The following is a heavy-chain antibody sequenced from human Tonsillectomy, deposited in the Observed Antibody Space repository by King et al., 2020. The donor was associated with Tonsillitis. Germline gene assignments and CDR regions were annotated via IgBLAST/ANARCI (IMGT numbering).Heavy chain of an antibody. D-gene: IGHD6-19*01. Sequence: VQLVESGGGLVQPGGSLRLSCAASGFTFSSYAMSWVRQAPGKGLEWVSAISGGGGSTDYADSVKGRFTISRDNSKNTLSLQMNSLRAEDTAIYYCAKVGDGSGRSPTEYYFDYWGQGTLVTVSS. V-gene: IGHV3-23*04. J-gene: IGHJ4*02. CDR2: ISGGGGST. CDR3: AKVGDGSGRSPTEYYFDY. CDR1: GFTFSSYA.